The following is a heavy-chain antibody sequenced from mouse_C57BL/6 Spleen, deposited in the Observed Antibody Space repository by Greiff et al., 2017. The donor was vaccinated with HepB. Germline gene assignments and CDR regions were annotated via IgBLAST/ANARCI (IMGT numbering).Heavy chain of an antibody. CDR2: INPSSGYT. V-gene: IGHV1-4*01. Sequence: VQLQQSGAELARPGASVKMSCKASGYTFTSYTMHWVKQRPGQGLEWIGYINPSSGYTKYNQKFKDKATLTADKSSSTAYMQLSSLTSEDSAVYYCAREGDEAWFAYWGQGTLVTVSA. D-gene: IGHD3-3*01. CDR1: GYTFTSYT. J-gene: IGHJ3*01. CDR3: AREGDEAWFAY.